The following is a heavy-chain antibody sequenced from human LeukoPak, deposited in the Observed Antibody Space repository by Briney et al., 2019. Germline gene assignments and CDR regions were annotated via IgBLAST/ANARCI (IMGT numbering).Heavy chain of an antibody. J-gene: IGHJ4*02. V-gene: IGHV1-69*13. CDR1: GGTFSSYA. CDR3: ATGGYDSSGLYFHY. Sequence: AASVKVSCKASGGTFSSYASSWVRQAPGQGLEWMGGIIPIFGTANYAQKFQGRVTITADESTSTAYMELSSLRSEDTAVYYCATGGYDSSGLYFHYWGQGTLVTVSS. CDR2: IIPIFGTA. D-gene: IGHD3-22*01.